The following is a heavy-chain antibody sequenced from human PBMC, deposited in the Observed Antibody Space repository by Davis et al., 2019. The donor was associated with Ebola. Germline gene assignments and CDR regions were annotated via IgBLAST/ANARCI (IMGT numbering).Heavy chain of an antibody. J-gene: IGHJ2*01. D-gene: IGHD4-17*01. CDR1: GYTFTGYY. Sequence: AASVKVSCKASGYTFTGYYMHWVRQAPGQGLEWMGWINPNSGGTNYAQKFQGWVTMTRDTSISTAYMELSRLRSDDTAMYYCARRTVTPHWYFDLWGRGTLVTVSS. CDR2: INPNSGGT. CDR3: ARRTVTPHWYFDL. V-gene: IGHV1-2*04.